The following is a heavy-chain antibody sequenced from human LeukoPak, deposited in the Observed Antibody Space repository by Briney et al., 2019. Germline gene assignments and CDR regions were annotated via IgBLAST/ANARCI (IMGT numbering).Heavy chain of an antibody. CDR3: AKSSSIVGATLPFDY. J-gene: IGHJ4*02. Sequence: AGGSLRLSCAASGFTFSSYAMSWVRHAPGKGLEWVSAISGSGGSTYYADSVKGRFTISRDNSKNTLYLQMNSLRAEDTAVYYCAKSSSIVGATLPFDYWGQGILVTVSS. D-gene: IGHD1-26*01. CDR1: GFTFSSYA. CDR2: ISGSGGST. V-gene: IGHV3-23*01.